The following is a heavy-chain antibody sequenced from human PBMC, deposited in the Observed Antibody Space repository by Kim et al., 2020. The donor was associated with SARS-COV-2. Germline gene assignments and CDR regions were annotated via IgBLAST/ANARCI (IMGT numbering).Heavy chain of an antibody. J-gene: IGHJ1*01. V-gene: IGHV1-18*01. D-gene: IGHD6-19*01. CDR3: ARSSGWYHDPPGYFQH. Sequence: KLQGRVTMTTDTSPSTAYMELRSLRSDDTAVYYCARSSGWYHDPPGYFQHWGQGTLVTVSS.